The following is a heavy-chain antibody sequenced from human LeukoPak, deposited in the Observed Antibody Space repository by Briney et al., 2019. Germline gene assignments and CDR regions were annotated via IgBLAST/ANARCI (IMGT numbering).Heavy chain of an antibody. Sequence: PSETLSLTCAVSGRSIGGSSFYWGWIRPPPGKGLEWIGSINYSGNGYYNPSLKGRLTMSVDTSKNHFSLKLTSVTAADSGLYYCARHLTTWGDNWGQGTVVIVSS. CDR2: INYSGNG. CDR3: ARHLTTWGDN. V-gene: IGHV4-39*01. CDR1: GRSIGGSSFY. D-gene: IGHD4-17*01. J-gene: IGHJ4*02.